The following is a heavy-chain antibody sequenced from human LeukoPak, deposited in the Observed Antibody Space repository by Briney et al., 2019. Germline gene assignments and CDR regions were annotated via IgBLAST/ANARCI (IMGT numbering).Heavy chain of an antibody. D-gene: IGHD6-19*01. CDR2: IIPIFGTA. Sequence: AASVKVSCKASGGTFSSYAISWVRQAPGQGLEWMGGIIPIFGTANYAQKFQGRVTITTDESTSTAYMELSSLRSEDTAVYYCARSWSSGWYAPMRCWGQGTLVTVSS. CDR1: GGTFSSYA. CDR3: ARSWSSGWYAPMRC. J-gene: IGHJ4*02. V-gene: IGHV1-69*05.